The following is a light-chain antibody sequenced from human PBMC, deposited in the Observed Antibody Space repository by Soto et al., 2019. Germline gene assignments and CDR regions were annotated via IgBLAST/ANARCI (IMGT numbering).Light chain of an antibody. Sequence: QSVLTQPPSASGTPGQRVTISCSGSSSNIGSSTVNWYQQLPGTAPKLLIYSNNQRPSGVPDRFSGSKSGTSASLAISGLQSEDVADYYCAAWDDSLNGYVIGNGTKVTVL. CDR2: SNN. CDR3: AAWDDSLNGYV. CDR1: SSNIGSST. V-gene: IGLV1-44*01. J-gene: IGLJ1*01.